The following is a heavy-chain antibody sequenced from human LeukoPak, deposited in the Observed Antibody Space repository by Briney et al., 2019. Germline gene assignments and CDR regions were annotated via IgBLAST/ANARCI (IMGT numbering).Heavy chain of an antibody. CDR2: IAAYNSKT. V-gene: IGHV1-18*04. Sequence: ASVKVSCKTSGYNFARYSVTWVRQAPGRGLEWMGWIAAYNSKTDFAQKVQDRLVLTTDTSTSTAYMELRNLTSDDTAVYYCVRVGSVVATMSNYWGQGTLVLVSS. CDR1: GYNFARYS. CDR3: VRVGSVVATMSNY. J-gene: IGHJ4*02. D-gene: IGHD5-12*01.